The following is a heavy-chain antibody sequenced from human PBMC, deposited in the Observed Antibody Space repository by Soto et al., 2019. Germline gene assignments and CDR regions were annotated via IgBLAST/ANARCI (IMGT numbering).Heavy chain of an antibody. CDR1: GGSISSSSYY. Sequence: QLQLQESGPGLVKPSETLSLTCTVSGGSISSSSYYWGWIRQPPGKGLEWIGSIYYSGSTYYNPSLKSRVTISVDTSKNQFSLKLSSVTAADTAVYYCARPLVVVAATNGMDVWGQGTTVTVSS. D-gene: IGHD2-15*01. CDR3: ARPLVVVAATNGMDV. J-gene: IGHJ6*02. CDR2: IYYSGST. V-gene: IGHV4-39*01.